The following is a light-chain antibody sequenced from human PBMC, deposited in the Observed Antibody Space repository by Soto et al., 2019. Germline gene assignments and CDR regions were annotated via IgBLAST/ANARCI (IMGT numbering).Light chain of an antibody. CDR2: AAY. CDR1: QAISTY. J-gene: IGKJ4*01. CDR3: KKYDNAPLT. Sequence: DIQMTQAPSSLSASVGDRVTITCRARQAISTYLAWYQQKPGKVPKLLISAAYTLQSGVPPRFSGSGSGTDFTLTISSLQPEDVASYYCKKYDNAPLTVGGGTKVEIK. V-gene: IGKV1-27*01.